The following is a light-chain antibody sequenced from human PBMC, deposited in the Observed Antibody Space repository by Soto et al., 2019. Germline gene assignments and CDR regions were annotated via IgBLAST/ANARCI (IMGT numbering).Light chain of an antibody. J-gene: IGKJ2*01. V-gene: IGKV3-15*01. CDR1: QSVSSN. CDR2: GAS. CDR3: QQYNNWPPMYT. Sequence: EIVMTQSPATLSVSPGERTTLSCRASQSVSSNLAWYQQKPGQAPRLLIYGASTRATGIPARFNGSGSGTEFTLTIRRLRSEDFAVYYCQQYNNWPPMYTFGQGTKLEIK.